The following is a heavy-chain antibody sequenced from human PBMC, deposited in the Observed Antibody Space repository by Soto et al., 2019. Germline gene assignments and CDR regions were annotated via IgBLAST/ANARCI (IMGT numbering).Heavy chain of an antibody. CDR1: GATFTSST. Sequence: GASVKVSCKASGATFTSSTVNWVRQARGQPPEWIGWIIVGSGQTNSAQKFQGRVAITRDMSTYTAYLELNSLRSDDSAVYYCAAISSGYYRVFDYWGQGTPVTVSS. CDR2: IIVGSGQT. V-gene: IGHV1-58*01. CDR3: AAISSGYYRVFDY. D-gene: IGHD3-22*01. J-gene: IGHJ4*02.